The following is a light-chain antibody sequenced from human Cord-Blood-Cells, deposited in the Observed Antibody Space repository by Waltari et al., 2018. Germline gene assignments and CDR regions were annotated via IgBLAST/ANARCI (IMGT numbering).Light chain of an antibody. CDR1: SSDVGSYNL. J-gene: IGLJ3*02. V-gene: IGLV2-23*01. CDR2: EGS. Sequence: QSALTQPASVSGSPGQSITISCTGTSSDVGSYNLVSWYQQHPGKAPKPMIYEGSKPPSGVSTRFSGSKSGNTASLTISGLQAEDEADYYCCSYAGSSTWVFGGGTKLTVL. CDR3: CSYAGSSTWV.